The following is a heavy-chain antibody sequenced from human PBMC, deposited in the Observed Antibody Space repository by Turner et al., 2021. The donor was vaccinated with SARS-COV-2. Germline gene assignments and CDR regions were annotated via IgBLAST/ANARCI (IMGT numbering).Heavy chain of an antibody. CDR1: GYTLTELS. Sequence: VPLVQSGGEVEKPGASVKVSCQVSGYTLTELSMHWVRQAPGKGLEWMGGFDPEDGETIYAQKFQGRVTMTEDTSTDTAYMELSSLRSEDTAVYYCATCRDGYNWGAFHIWGQGTMVTVSS. V-gene: IGHV1-24*01. J-gene: IGHJ3*02. D-gene: IGHD5-12*01. CDR3: ATCRDGYNWGAFHI. CDR2: FDPEDGET.